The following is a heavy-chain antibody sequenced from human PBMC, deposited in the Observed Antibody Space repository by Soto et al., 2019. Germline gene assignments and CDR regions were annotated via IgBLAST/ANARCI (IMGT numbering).Heavy chain of an antibody. D-gene: IGHD2-2*01. V-gene: IGHV5-51*01. Sequence: GESLKISCXGSEYSFTSYWIAWVRQMPGKGLEWMGIIYPGDSDTIYSPSFQGQVTITADKSINTAYLQWSSLKASDTATYYCARHAGYCSSTTCSQNDYWGQGTLVTVSS. CDR3: ARHAGYCSSTTCSQNDY. CDR2: IYPGDSDT. J-gene: IGHJ4*02. CDR1: EYSFTSYW.